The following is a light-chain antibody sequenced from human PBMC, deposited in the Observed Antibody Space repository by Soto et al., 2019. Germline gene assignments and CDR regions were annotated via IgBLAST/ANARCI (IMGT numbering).Light chain of an antibody. V-gene: IGKV1-39*01. J-gene: IGKJ1*01. CDR3: QQSYSTPPWT. Sequence: DIQLTQSPSSLSASVGDRVTITCRAGQGIFSYLNWYQKKEGQAPRLLIYGSSTSLSGVPPRFSGSGSGTHFTLTISSLQPEDFATYFCQQSYSTPPWTFGQGTKVDIK. CDR1: QGIFSY. CDR2: GSS.